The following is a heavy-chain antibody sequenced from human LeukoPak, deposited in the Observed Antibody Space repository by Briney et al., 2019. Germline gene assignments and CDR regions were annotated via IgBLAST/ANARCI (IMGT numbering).Heavy chain of an antibody. CDR2: IYYSGST. Sequence: SETLSLTCTVSGGSINNYYWSWIRQPPGKGLEWIGYIYYSGSTNYNPSLKSRVTISVDTSKNQFSLKLSSVTAADTAVYYCARGVIQLSTDAFDIWGRGTMVTVSS. D-gene: IGHD5-18*01. V-gene: IGHV4-59*01. CDR3: ARGVIQLSTDAFDI. CDR1: GGSINNYY. J-gene: IGHJ3*02.